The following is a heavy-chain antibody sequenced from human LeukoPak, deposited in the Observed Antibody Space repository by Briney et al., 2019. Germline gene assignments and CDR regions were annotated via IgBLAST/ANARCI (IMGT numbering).Heavy chain of an antibody. CDR2: MNPNSGNT. J-gene: IGHJ5*02. CDR1: GYTFTGYD. D-gene: IGHD2-8*01. CDR3: ARAPCTNGVCPNWFDP. V-gene: IGHV1-8*03. Sequence: ASVKVSCKASGYTFTGYDINWVRQATGQGLEWMGWMNPNSGNTGYAQKFQGRVTITRNTSISTAYMELSSLRSEDTAVYYCARAPCTNGVCPNWFDPWGQGTLVTVSS.